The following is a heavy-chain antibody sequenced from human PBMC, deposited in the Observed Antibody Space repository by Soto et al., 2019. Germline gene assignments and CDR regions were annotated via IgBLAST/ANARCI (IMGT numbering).Heavy chain of an antibody. D-gene: IGHD3-16*02. CDR2: IFYSGTT. CDR3: ARDLWVEPELYYYDDVWGNYRHYYFDS. CDR1: GDSISSADYY. J-gene: IGHJ4*02. Sequence: SETLSLTCTVSGDSISSADYYWSWIRQTPGKGLEWIGHIFYSGTTYYNPSLKSRLTISVDTSKNHFSLRLTSVTAADTAVYYCARDLWVEPELYYYDDVWGNYRHYYFDSWGQGTLVTV. V-gene: IGHV4-30-4*01.